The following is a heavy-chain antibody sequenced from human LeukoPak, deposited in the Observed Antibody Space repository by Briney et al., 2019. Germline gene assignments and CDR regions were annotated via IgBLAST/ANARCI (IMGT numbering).Heavy chain of an antibody. Sequence: SETLSLTCTVSGASISGYYWSWIRQPPGEGLEWIGYIYYSGSTNYYPSLRSRVTISVDTSKNQFSLMLSSVTAADTAVYYCARTTFWSGRSPDYHHCYMDVWGKGTTVTVSS. V-gene: IGHV4-59*01. CDR1: GASISGYY. J-gene: IGHJ6*03. D-gene: IGHD3-3*01. CDR2: IYYSGST. CDR3: ARTTFWSGRSPDYHHCYMDV.